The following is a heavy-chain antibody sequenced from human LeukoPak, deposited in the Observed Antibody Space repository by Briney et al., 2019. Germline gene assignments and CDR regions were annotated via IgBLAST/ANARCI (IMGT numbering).Heavy chain of an antibody. CDR3: GRILPFSPYGKDV. J-gene: IGHJ6*02. Sequence: PSETLSLTCTVSGGSISSYYWSWIRQPPGKGLEWIGYIYYSGSTNYNPSLKSRVTISVDTSKNQFSLKLSSVTAADTAVYYCGRILPFSPYGKDVLGQGTTVTVSS. V-gene: IGHV4-59*08. CDR2: IYYSGST. D-gene: IGHD1-26*01. CDR1: GGSISSYY.